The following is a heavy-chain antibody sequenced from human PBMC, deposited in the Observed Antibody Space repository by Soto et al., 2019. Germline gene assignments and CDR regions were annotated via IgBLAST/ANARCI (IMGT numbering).Heavy chain of an antibody. J-gene: IGHJ4*02. CDR3: ARDQPAAIPFDY. D-gene: IGHD2-2*01. Sequence: QVQLVESGGGVVQPGRSLRLSCAASGFTFSSYGMHWVRQAPGKGLEWVAVIWYDGSNKYYADSVKGRFTISRDNSKNTLYLQMNSLRAEDTAVYYCARDQPAAIPFDYWGQGTLVTDSS. CDR2: IWYDGSNK. V-gene: IGHV3-33*01. CDR1: GFTFSSYG.